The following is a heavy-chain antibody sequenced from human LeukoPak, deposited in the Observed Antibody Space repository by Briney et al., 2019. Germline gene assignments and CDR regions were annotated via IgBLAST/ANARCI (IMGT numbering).Heavy chain of an antibody. V-gene: IGHV4-34*01. J-gene: IGHJ4*02. Sequence: SETLSLTCAVYGGSFSGYYWSWIRQPPGKGLEWIGEITHSGSTNSNPTLKSRVTISQDISKNRYSLKLSSVTAADTAVYYCARYYDVLTGYYTFDYWGQGTLVTVSS. CDR3: ARYYDVLTGYYTFDY. CDR1: GGSFSGYY. CDR2: ITHSGST. D-gene: IGHD3-9*01.